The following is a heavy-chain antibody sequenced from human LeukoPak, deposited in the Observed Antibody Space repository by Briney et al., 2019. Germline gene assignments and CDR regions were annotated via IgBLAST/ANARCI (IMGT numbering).Heavy chain of an antibody. CDR2: INHSGST. J-gene: IGHJ6*02. CDR3: ARTLVAGTRGYYYYYYGMDV. V-gene: IGHV4-34*01. Sequence: SETLSLTCAVYGGSFSGYYWSWIRQPPGKGLEWIGEINHSGSTNYNPSLKSRVTISVDTSKNQFSLKLSSVTAADTAVYYCARTLVAGTRGYYYYYYGMDVWGQGTTVIVSS. CDR1: GGSFSGYY. D-gene: IGHD6-19*01.